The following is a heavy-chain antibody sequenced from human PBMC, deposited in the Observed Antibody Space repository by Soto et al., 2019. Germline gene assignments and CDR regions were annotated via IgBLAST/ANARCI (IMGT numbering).Heavy chain of an antibody. D-gene: IGHD6-25*01. Sequence: GGSLRLSCAASGFTFSSYWMTWVRQAPGKGLEWVAKLKQDGSGKYYVDSVTGRFTISRDNAKNSLYLQMNSLRAEDTAVYYCARSFFRAAQDWGQGTLVTVSS. CDR3: ARSFFRAAQD. V-gene: IGHV3-7*01. CDR2: LKQDGSGK. CDR1: GFTFSSYW. J-gene: IGHJ4*02.